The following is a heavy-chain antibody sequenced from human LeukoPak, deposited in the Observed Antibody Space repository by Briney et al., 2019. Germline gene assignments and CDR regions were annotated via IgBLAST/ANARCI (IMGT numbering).Heavy chain of an antibody. D-gene: IGHD6-19*01. CDR3: ARGGQWLAPGPDY. CDR1: GASISSGGYC. Sequence: SETLSLTCTVSGASISSGGYCWSWIRQHPGKGLEWIGYMYHSGNTYYNPSLKSRVTISVDTSKNQFSLRLSSVTAADTAMYYCARGGQWLAPGPDYWGQGTLVTVSS. CDR2: MYHSGNT. J-gene: IGHJ4*02. V-gene: IGHV4-31*03.